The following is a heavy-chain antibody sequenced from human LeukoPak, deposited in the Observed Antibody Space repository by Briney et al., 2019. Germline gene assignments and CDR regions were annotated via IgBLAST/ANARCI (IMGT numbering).Heavy chain of an antibody. Sequence: ASVKVSFKASGYTFTSYYMHWVRQTPGQGLEWVGIINPSGARTIYAQKFQGRVSMTRDTSTSTVYMELSSLRSEDTAVYYCARGQDTAMAYVRGSFDYWGQGTLVTVSS. J-gene: IGHJ4*02. CDR3: ARGQDTAMAYVRGSFDY. D-gene: IGHD5-18*01. V-gene: IGHV1-46*01. CDR1: GYTFTSYY. CDR2: INPSGART.